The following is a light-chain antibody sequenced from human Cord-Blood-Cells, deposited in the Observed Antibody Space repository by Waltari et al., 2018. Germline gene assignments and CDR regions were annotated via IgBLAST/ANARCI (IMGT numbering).Light chain of an antibody. Sequence: IQMPQSPSSLSASVAERVTITCQASQDISNYLNWYQQKPGIAPKLLIYDASNFETGVPSRFSGSRSGTDFTFTISSLQPEDIATYYCQQYDNLPTFGQGTKLEIK. CDR2: DAS. V-gene: IGKV1-33*01. J-gene: IGKJ2*01. CDR1: QDISNY. CDR3: QQYDNLPT.